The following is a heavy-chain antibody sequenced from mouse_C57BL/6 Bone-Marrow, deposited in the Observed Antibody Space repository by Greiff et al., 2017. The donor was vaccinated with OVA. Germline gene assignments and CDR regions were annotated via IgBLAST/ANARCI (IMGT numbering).Heavy chain of an antibody. CDR3: TRLLDAMDY. CDR2: ISSGGDYI. CDR1: GFTFSSYA. V-gene: IGHV5-9-1*02. J-gene: IGHJ4*01. D-gene: IGHD2-1*01. Sequence: DVHLVESGEGLVKPGGSLKLSCAASGFTFSSYAMSWVRQTPEKRLEWVAYISSGGDYIYYADTVKGRFTISRDNARNTLYLQMSSLKSEDTTMYYCTRLLDAMDYWGQGTSVTVSS.